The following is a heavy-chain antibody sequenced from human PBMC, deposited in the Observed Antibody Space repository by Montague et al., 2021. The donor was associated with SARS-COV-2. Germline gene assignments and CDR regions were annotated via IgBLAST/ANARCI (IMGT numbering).Heavy chain of an antibody. V-gene: IGHV4-31*03. Sequence: TLSLTCTVSGASVTSGGHYWTWIRQHPGKGLDWIGYIHSGGSTSYNPSLKSRLTISRGTSTNHFSLTLTSLTAADTAVYFCARDGGPGDITGPIDLWGQGTLVTVSS. D-gene: IGHD3-16*02. J-gene: IGHJ5*02. CDR2: IHSGGST. CDR1: GASVTSGGHY. CDR3: ARDGGPGDITGPIDL.